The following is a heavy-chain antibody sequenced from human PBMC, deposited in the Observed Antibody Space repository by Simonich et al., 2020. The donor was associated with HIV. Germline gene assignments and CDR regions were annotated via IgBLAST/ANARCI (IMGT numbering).Heavy chain of an antibody. CDR3: ATVVVLPAATRGTWFDP. CDR1: GHTFIDYY. CDR2: IDPEDGET. D-gene: IGHD2-2*01. J-gene: IGHJ5*02. Sequence: EVQLVQSGAEVKKPGATMKISCNISGHTFIDYYLHWMQQAPGKGLGLVGRIDPEDGETIYAEKFQGRVTITADTSTDTVYMELSSLRSEDTAMYYCATVVVLPAATRGTWFDPWGQGTLVTVSS. V-gene: IGHV1-69-2*01.